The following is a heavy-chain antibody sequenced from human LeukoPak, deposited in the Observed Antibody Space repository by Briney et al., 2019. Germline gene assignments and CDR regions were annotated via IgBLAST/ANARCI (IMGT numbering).Heavy chain of an antibody. CDR3: AKATGTLGN. CDR2: LTGNGRTT. V-gene: IGHV3-23*01. D-gene: IGHD1-1*01. J-gene: IGHJ4*02. CDR1: GFTFSNYA. Sequence: GGSLRLSCAASGFTFSNYAMTWVRQAPGKGLEWVSGLTGNGRTTYYADSVKGRFTISRDNSNNTLYLQINSLRAEDTAVYYCAKATGTLGNWGQGTLVTVSS.